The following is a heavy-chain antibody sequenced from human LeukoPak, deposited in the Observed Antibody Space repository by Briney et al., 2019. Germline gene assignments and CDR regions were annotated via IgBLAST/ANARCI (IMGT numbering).Heavy chain of an antibody. J-gene: IGHJ4*02. CDR1: GGSVSSGSYY. CDR3: ARDGYSYGRYFDY. D-gene: IGHD5-18*01. CDR2: IYYSGST. Sequence: PSETLSLTCTVSGGSVSSGSYYWSWIRQPPGKGLEWIGYIYYSGSTYYNPSLKSRVTISVDTSKNQFSLKLSSVTAADTAVYYCARDGYSYGRYFDYWGQGTLVTVSS. V-gene: IGHV4-31*03.